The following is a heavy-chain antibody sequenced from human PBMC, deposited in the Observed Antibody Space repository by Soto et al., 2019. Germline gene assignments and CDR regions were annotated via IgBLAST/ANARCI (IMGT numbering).Heavy chain of an antibody. D-gene: IGHD4-17*01. CDR2: IYYSGST. V-gene: IGHV4-59*08. J-gene: IGHJ4*02. CDR1: GGSISSYY. Sequence: PSETLSLTCTVSGGSISSYYWSWIRQPPGKGLEWIGYIYYSGSTNYNPSLKSRVTISVDTSKNQFSLKLSSVTAADTAVYYCARRYGVYFDYWGPGTLVTVSS. CDR3: ARRYGVYFDY.